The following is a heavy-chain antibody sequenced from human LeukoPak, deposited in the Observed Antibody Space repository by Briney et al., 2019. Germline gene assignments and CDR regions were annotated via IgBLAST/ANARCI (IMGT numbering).Heavy chain of an antibody. CDR2: MNPNSGNT. V-gene: IGHV1-8*01. Sequence: ASVKVSCKASGYTFTSYDINWVRQATGQGLEWMGWMNPNSGNTGYAQKFQGRVTMTRNTSISIAYMELSSLRSEDTAVYYCARGYYDILTGYKTFDYWGQGTLVTVSS. CDR3: ARGYYDILTGYKTFDY. D-gene: IGHD3-9*01. J-gene: IGHJ4*02. CDR1: GYTFTSYD.